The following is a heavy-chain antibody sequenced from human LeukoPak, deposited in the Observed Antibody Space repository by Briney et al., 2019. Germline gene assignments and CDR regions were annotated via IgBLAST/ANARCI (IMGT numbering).Heavy chain of an antibody. CDR2: IYYTGST. Sequence: TSETLSLTCTVSGRSISSGDSYWTWIRQHPGKGLEWIGYIYYTGSTYYNPSLQSRLTISVGTSKNQFSLKLSAVTAADTAVYYCARAVGYDILTGYNRGWFFDLWGRGTLVTVSS. J-gene: IGHJ2*01. CDR3: ARAVGYDILTGYNRGWFFDL. V-gene: IGHV4-31*03. CDR1: GRSISSGDSY. D-gene: IGHD3-9*01.